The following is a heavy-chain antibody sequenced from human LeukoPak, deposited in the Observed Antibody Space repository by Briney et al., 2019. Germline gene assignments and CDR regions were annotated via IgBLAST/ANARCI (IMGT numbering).Heavy chain of an antibody. Sequence: GGSLRLSCAASGFTVSSNYVSWVRQAPGKGLEWLSVFYSGGNTYHADSVKGRFTISRDNSKNTLYLQMNSLRAGDTAVYYCARDYYGSGRLDYWGQGTLVTVSS. D-gene: IGHD3-10*01. CDR1: GFTVSSNY. V-gene: IGHV3-53*01. CDR3: ARDYYGSGRLDY. J-gene: IGHJ4*02. CDR2: FYSGGNT.